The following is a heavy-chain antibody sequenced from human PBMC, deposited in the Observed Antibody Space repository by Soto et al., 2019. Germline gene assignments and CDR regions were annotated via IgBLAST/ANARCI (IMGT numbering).Heavy chain of an antibody. V-gene: IGHV4-59*01. CDR3: ASQYSGYDWNYFEY. CDR2: IYYTGST. D-gene: IGHD5-12*01. Sequence: SETLSLTCTVSGGSISSYYWSWIRQPPGKGLEWIGYIYYTGSTNYNPSLKSRVTISVDTSKNQFSLKLRSVTAADTAVYYCASQYSGYDWNYFEYWGQGALVTVS. J-gene: IGHJ4*02. CDR1: GGSISSYY.